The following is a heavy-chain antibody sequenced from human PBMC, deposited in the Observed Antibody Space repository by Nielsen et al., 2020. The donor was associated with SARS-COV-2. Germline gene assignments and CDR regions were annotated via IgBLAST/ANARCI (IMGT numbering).Heavy chain of an antibody. J-gene: IGHJ4*02. V-gene: IGHV3-30*18. CDR1: GFTFTNYG. D-gene: IGHD6-13*01. CDR3: AKAGRTYSSTWYLEY. Sequence: AGSLRLSCVASGFTFTNYGMHWVRQAPGKGLEWVAVISYDGGNINYADSVKGRFTISRDNSKNTLFLQMNSLRAEDTAIYYCAKAGRTYSSTWYLEYWGQGVLVTVSS. CDR2: ISYDGGNI.